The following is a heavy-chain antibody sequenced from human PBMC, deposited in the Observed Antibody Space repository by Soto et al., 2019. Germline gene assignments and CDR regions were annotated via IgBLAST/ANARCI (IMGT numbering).Heavy chain of an antibody. CDR1: GGTFSSYA. CDR2: IIPIFGTA. CDR3: ARAIKIFGVVNT. Sequence: QVQLVQSGAEVKKPGSSVKVSCKASGGTFSSYAISWVRQAPGQGLEWMGGIIPIFGTANYAPKFRGRVTITADEATSTAYMELSSLISEDTAVYYCARAIKIFGVVNTWGQGTLVTVSS. J-gene: IGHJ5*02. V-gene: IGHV1-69*01. D-gene: IGHD3-3*01.